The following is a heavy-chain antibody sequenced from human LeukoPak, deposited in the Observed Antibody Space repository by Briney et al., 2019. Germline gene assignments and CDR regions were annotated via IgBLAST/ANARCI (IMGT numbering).Heavy chain of an antibody. CDR3: ARRYYYNLGSFPFDF. CDR1: GGPFSGYF. Sequence: SETLSLTFAVSGGPFSGYFWSWLRPSSGKGLEWIGEIHNSGTTNYNPSLNSRVTISEDTSKNQFYLNLSSVTAADTAVYYCARRYYYNLGSFPFDFWGQGTLVTVSS. CDR2: IHNSGTT. V-gene: IGHV4-34*01. J-gene: IGHJ4*02. D-gene: IGHD3-10*01.